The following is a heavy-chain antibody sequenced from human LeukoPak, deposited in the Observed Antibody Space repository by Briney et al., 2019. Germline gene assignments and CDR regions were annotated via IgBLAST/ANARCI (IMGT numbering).Heavy chain of an antibody. CDR1: GFTFSSYA. D-gene: IGHD2-21*01. CDR2: ISASGGST. CDR3: ARERVIAAAGDGFDS. J-gene: IGHJ4*02. Sequence: PGGSLRLSCAASGFTFSSYAMSWVRQAPGKGLEWVSAISASGGSTYYADSVKGRFTISRDNSKNSLFLQMNGLRDEDTALYYCARERVIAAAGDGFDSWGQGTLVTVSS. V-gene: IGHV3-23*01.